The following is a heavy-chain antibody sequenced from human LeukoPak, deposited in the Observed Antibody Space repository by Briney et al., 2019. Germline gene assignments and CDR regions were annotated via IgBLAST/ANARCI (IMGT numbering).Heavy chain of an antibody. J-gene: IGHJ4*02. CDR2: ISAYNGNT. Sequence: GASVKVSCKASGYTFTSYGISWVRQAPGQGLEWMGWISAYNGNTNYAQKLQGRVTMTTDTSTSTAYMELRSLRSDDTAVYYCARVYLASGSHYFDYWGQGTLVTVSS. CDR3: ARVYLASGSHYFDY. CDR1: GYTFTSYG. V-gene: IGHV1-18*01. D-gene: IGHD1-26*01.